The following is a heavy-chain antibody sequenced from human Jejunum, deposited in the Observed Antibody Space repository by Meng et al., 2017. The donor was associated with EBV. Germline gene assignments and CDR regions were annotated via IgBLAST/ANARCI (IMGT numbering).Heavy chain of an antibody. J-gene: IGHJ5*02. CDR2: INHSGST. V-gene: IGHV4-34*01. Sequence: QVQLPQWGAGLLKPSETLSLTCAVYGGFFSGYYWSWIRQPPGKGLEWIGEINHSGSTNYNPSLKSRVTISVDTSKNQFSLKLSSVTAADTAVYYCAREARSSGYHPGIGPWGQGTLVTVSS. D-gene: IGHD3-22*01. CDR1: GGFFSGYY. CDR3: AREARSSGYHPGIGP.